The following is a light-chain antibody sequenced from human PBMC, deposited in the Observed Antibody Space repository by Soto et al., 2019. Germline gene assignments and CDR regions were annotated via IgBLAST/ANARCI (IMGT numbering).Light chain of an antibody. CDR3: QQRSKLPRT. V-gene: IGKV3-11*01. J-gene: IGKJ4*01. Sequence: EITLTQSPGTLSLSPGERATLSCRASQSVSDYLAWYQQKAGQPPRVLIYGASNRATDIPARFSGSGSGTDFTLTISRLKPEDSAVYYCQQRSKLPRTFGGGTRVEIK. CDR1: QSVSDY. CDR2: GAS.